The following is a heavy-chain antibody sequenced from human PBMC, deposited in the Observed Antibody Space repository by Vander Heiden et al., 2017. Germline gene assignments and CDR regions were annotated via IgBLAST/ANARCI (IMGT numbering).Heavy chain of an antibody. V-gene: IGHV3-74*01. CDR3: ARAGLFRFDY. Sequence: EVQLVESGGGLVQPGGSLRLSCVDSGFTFSSSWMHWVRQAPGTGLVWLSRMNSDGRTTDDADSVKGRFTISRDNAKNTLYMKMKGLRAEDTAVYDSARAGLFRFDYWGQGILVTVSS. CDR1: GFTFSSSW. J-gene: IGHJ4*02. CDR2: MNSDGRTT. D-gene: IGHD1-1*01.